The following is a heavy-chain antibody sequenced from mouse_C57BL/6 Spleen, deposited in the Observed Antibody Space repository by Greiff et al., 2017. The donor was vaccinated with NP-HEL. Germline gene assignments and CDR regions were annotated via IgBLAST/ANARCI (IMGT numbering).Heavy chain of an antibody. J-gene: IGHJ1*03. V-gene: IGHV14-2*01. CDR1: GFNIKDYY. CDR3: ARSDYYGSSYWYFDV. D-gene: IGHD1-1*01. Sequence: EVKLMESGAELVKPGASVKLSCTASGFNIKDYYMHWVKQRTEQGLEWIGRIDPEDGETKYAPKFQGKVTITADTSSNTAYLQLSSLTSEDTAVEYCARSDYYGSSYWYFDVWGTGTTVTVSS. CDR2: IDPEDGET.